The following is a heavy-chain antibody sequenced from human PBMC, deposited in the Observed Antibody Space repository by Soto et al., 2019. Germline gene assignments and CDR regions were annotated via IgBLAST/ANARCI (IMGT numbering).Heavy chain of an antibody. CDR3: ARGGREPFDY. Sequence: EVQLVESGGGLVQPGGSLRLSCSASGFNLGSYWMHWVRQAPGKGLGWVSRINDDGTTINYAESVEGRVTISRDDAKSEVYLQRNNLRAEDAAVYYCARGGREPFDYWGQGARVTVSS. CDR2: INDDGTTI. J-gene: IGHJ4*02. V-gene: IGHV3-74*01. D-gene: IGHD1-1*01. CDR1: GFNLGSYW.